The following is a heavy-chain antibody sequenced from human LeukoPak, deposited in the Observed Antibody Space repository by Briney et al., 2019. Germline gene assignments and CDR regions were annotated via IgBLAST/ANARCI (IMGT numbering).Heavy chain of an antibody. CDR2: IYYSGST. CDR1: GGSISSYY. V-gene: IGHV4-59*01. D-gene: IGHD6-19*01. Sequence: PSETLSLTCTVSGGSISSYYWSWIRQPPGKGLEWIGYIYYSGSTIYNPALKSRVTVSVDTSKNQFSLNLTSVTAADTAVYYCAREGKLTGYFGGLGFWGQGILVTVSS. J-gene: IGHJ4*02. CDR3: AREGKLTGYFGGLGF.